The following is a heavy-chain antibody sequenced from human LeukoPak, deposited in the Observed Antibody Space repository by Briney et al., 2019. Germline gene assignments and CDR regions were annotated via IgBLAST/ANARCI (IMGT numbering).Heavy chain of an antibody. CDR3: AREGRIVVVPAAINYYYYGMDV. CDR1: GYTFTGYY. Sequence: ASVKVSCKASGYTFTGYYMHWVRQAPAQGLEWMGWINPHSGGTNYAQQSQGRVTMTRDTSISTAYMELSRLRSDDTAVYYCAREGRIVVVPAAINYYYYGMDVWGQGTTVTVSS. D-gene: IGHD2-2*01. CDR2: INPHSGGT. J-gene: IGHJ6*02. V-gene: IGHV1-2*02.